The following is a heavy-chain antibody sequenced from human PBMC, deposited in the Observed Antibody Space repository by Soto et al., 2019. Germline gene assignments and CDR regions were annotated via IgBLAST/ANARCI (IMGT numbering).Heavy chain of an antibody. CDR2: VSPYNGTT. D-gene: IGHD3-3*01. CDR1: GYSFPSHG. J-gene: IGHJ3*02. V-gene: IGHV1-18*01. Sequence: QAQLVQSGAEVQNPGASVKVSCKASGYSFPSHGINWVRQAPGQGLEWMGWVSPYNGTTNYAQNLQGRVTMTTDTSTSTAYMELRSMRSDDTAGYYCANGSAVGVASYVFETWGQGPMVPVSS. CDR3: ANGSAVGVASYVFET.